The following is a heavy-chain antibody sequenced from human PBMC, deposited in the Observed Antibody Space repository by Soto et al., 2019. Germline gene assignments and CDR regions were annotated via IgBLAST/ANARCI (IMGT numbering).Heavy chain of an antibody. CDR3: VSPPIAAAGKYYFAY. J-gene: IGHJ4*01. CDR1: GFTFSSYS. CDR2: ISSSSSYI. Sequence: GGSLRLSCAASGFTFSSYSMNWVRQAPGKGLEWVSSISSSSSYIYYADSVKGRFTISRDNAKNSLYLQMNSLRAEDTAVYYCVSPPIAAAGKYYFAYWAQGTLVTGSA. V-gene: IGHV3-21*01. D-gene: IGHD6-13*01.